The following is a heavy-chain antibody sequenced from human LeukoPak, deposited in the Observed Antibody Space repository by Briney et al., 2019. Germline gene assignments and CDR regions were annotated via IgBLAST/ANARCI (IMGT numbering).Heavy chain of an antibody. CDR1: GYTFTSYG. CDR3: ARDLNTAMVQYYFDY. D-gene: IGHD5-18*01. CDR2: VSAYNGNT. Sequence: ASVKVSCKASGYTFTSYGISWVRQPPGQGLELMGCVSAYNGNTNYAQKLQGRVTMTTDTSTSTAYMELRSLRSDDTAVYYCARDLNTAMVQYYFDYWGQGTLVTVSS. V-gene: IGHV1-18*01. J-gene: IGHJ4*02.